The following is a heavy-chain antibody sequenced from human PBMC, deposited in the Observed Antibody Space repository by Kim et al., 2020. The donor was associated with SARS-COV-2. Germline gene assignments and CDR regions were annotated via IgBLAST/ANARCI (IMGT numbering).Heavy chain of an antibody. CDR2: INPSGGST. J-gene: IGHJ6*02. Sequence: ASVKVSCKASGYTFTSYYMHWVRQAPGQGLEWMGIINPSGGSTSYAQKFQGRVTMTRDTSTSTVYMELSSLRSEDTAVYYCARGYCSSTSCYAGSRPFDYYYYYGMDVWGQGTTVTVSS. D-gene: IGHD2-2*01. CDR1: GYTFTSYY. CDR3: ARGYCSSTSCYAGSRPFDYYYYYGMDV. V-gene: IGHV1-46*01.